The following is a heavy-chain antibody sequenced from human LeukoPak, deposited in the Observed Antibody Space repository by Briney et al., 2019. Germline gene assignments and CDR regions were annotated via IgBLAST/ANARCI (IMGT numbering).Heavy chain of an antibody. J-gene: IGHJ4*02. Sequence: SETLSLTCTVSGGSISSGDYYWSWIRQPPGKGLEWIGYIYYSGSTYYNPSLKSRVTISVDTSKNQFSLKLSSVTAADTAVYYCARVTSYDILTGCVDYWGQGTLVTVSS. V-gene: IGHV4-30-4*01. D-gene: IGHD3-9*01. CDR2: IYYSGST. CDR1: GGSISSGDYY. CDR3: ARVTSYDILTGCVDY.